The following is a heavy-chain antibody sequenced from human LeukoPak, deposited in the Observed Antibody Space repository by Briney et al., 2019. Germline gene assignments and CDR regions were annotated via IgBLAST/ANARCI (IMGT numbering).Heavy chain of an antibody. V-gene: IGHV3-48*04. CDR1: GFTFSNYG. CDR2: ISSSSSAI. D-gene: IGHD5-24*01. Sequence: GGSLRLSCAASGFTFSNYGLNWVRQAPGKGLEWVSYISSSSSAIYYADSVKGRFTISRDNAKNSLYLQMNSLRAEDTALYYCAREERWLQSPYYYYGMDVWGQGTTVTVSS. CDR3: AREERWLQSPYYYYGMDV. J-gene: IGHJ6*02.